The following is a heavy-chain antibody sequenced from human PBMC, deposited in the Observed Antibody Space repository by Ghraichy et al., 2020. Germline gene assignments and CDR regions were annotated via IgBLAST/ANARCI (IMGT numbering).Heavy chain of an antibody. CDR1: GFTFSSYS. CDR2: ISSSSSYI. J-gene: IGHJ5*02. V-gene: IGHV3-21*01. Sequence: GGSLRLSCAASGFTFSSYSMNWVRQAPGKGLEWVSSISSSSSYIYYADSVKGRFTISRDNAKNSLYLQMNSLRAEDTAVYYCARGSSPLEYQLPVVHWFDPWGQGTLVTVSS. CDR3: ARGSSPLEYQLPVVHWFDP. D-gene: IGHD2-2*01.